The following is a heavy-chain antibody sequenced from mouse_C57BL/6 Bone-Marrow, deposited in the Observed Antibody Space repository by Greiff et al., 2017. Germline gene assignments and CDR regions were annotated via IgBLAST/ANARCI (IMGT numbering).Heavy chain of an antibody. D-gene: IGHD1-1*01. Sequence: EVKLVESGEGLVKPGGSLKLSCAASGFTFSSYAMSWVRQTPEKRLEWVAYISSGGDYIYYADTVKGRVTISRDNARNTLCLQMGGLKSEDTAMYYCTGLYYGSSYYFDYWGQGTTLTVSS. J-gene: IGHJ2*01. V-gene: IGHV5-9-1*02. CDR3: TGLYYGSSYYFDY. CDR2: ISSGGDYI. CDR1: GFTFSSYA.